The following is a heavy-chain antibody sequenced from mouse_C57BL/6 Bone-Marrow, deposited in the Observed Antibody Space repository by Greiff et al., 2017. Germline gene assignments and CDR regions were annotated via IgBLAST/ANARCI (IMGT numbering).Heavy chain of an antibody. Sequence: QVQLKESGAELARPGASVKLSCKASGYTFTSYGISWVKQRTGQGLEWIGEIYPRSGNTYYNEKFKGKATLTADKSSSTAYMELRSLTSEDSAVYFCARPVYYDYDGGFAYWGQGTLVTVSA. V-gene: IGHV1-81*01. CDR3: ARPVYYDYDGGFAY. D-gene: IGHD2-4*01. CDR1: GYTFTSYG. CDR2: IYPRSGNT. J-gene: IGHJ3*01.